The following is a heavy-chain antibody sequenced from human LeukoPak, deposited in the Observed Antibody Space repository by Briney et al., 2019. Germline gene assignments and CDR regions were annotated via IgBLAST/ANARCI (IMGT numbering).Heavy chain of an antibody. D-gene: IGHD6-13*01. CDR2: INHSGST. V-gene: IGHV4-34*01. CDR3: ARSGSSWYLHY. J-gene: IGHJ4*02. CDR1: GGSFSGYY. Sequence: PSETLSLTCAVYGGSFSGYYWSWIRQPPGKGLEWIGEINHSGSTNYNPSLKSRVTISVDTSKNQFSLKLSSVTAADTAVYYCARSGSSWYLHYWGQGTLVTLSS.